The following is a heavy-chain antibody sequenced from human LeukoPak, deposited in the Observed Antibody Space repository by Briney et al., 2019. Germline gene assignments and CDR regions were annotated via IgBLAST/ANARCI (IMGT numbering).Heavy chain of an antibody. CDR1: DGSISSYY. D-gene: IGHD6-19*01. Sequence: SETLSLTCTVSDGSISSYYWSWIRQPAGKGLEWIGRLYTSGSNNYNPSLKSRVTMSVDTSKNQFSLKLSSVTAADTAVYYCACSSSGWFWNYWGQGTLVTVSS. V-gene: IGHV4-4*07. J-gene: IGHJ4*02. CDR3: ACSSSGWFWNY. CDR2: LYTSGSN.